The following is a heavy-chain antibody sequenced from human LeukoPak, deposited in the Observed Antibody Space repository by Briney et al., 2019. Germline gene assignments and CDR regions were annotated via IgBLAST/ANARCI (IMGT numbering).Heavy chain of an antibody. V-gene: IGHV3-21*01. Sequence: PGGSLRLSCAASGFAFSSYAMNWVRQSPGKGLEWVSSISSSSYIYYADSVKGRFTISRDNAKNSLYLQMNSLRAEDTAVYYCARESGSLDYWGQGTLVTVSS. J-gene: IGHJ4*02. CDR3: ARESGSLDY. D-gene: IGHD1-26*01. CDR2: ISSSSYI. CDR1: GFAFSSYA.